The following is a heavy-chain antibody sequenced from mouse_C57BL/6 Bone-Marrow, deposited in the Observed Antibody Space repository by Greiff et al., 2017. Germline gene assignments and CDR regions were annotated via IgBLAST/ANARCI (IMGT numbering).Heavy chain of an antibody. CDR1: GFTFSDAW. Sequence: EVHLVESGGGLVQPGGSMKLSCAASGFTFSDAWMDWVRQSPERGLEWVAESRNTSNNHATFYAEAVKGRFTISRDDSNSSVYLQMNSLRAEDTGIYYCTRVSCFDYWGQGTTLTVSS. J-gene: IGHJ2*01. V-gene: IGHV6-6*01. CDR3: TRVSCFDY. CDR2: SRNTSNNHAT. D-gene: IGHD6-2*01.